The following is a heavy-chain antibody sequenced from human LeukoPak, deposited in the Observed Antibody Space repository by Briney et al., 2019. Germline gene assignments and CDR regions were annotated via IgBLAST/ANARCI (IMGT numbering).Heavy chain of an antibody. J-gene: IGHJ4*02. Sequence: PGGSLRLSCAASGFTFSSYGMHWVRQAPGKGLEWVANIKQDGSEKYYVDSVKGRFTISRDNAKNSLYLQMNSLRAEDTALYYCAKDSKGYSSGWDLDYWGQGTLVTVSS. V-gene: IGHV3-7*03. D-gene: IGHD6-19*01. CDR1: GFTFSSYG. CDR3: AKDSKGYSSGWDLDY. CDR2: IKQDGSEK.